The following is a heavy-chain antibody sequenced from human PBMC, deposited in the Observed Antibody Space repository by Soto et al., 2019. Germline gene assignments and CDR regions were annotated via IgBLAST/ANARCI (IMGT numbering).Heavy chain of an antibody. Sequence: SGPTLVNPTQTLTLTCTFSGFSLSTSGVGVGWIRQPPGKALEWLALIYWNDDKRYSPSLKSRLTITKDTSKNQVVLTMTNMDPVDTATYYCAHRPPYYDFWSGYYNNWFDPWGQGTLVTVSS. J-gene: IGHJ5*02. CDR1: GFSLSTSGVG. CDR3: AHRPPYYDFWSGYYNNWFDP. V-gene: IGHV2-5*01. D-gene: IGHD3-3*01. CDR2: IYWNDDK.